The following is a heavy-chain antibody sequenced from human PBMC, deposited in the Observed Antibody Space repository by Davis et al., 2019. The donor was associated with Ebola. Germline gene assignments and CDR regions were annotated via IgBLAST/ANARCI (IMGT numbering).Heavy chain of an antibody. CDR1: GFTFDDYA. CDR3: AKGGGAIYACFHP. J-gene: IGHJ5*02. V-gene: IGHV3-9*01. Sequence: SLKISCAASGFTFDDYAMHWVRQPPGNGLAWVSGISCNSASIGYAASVKCRFTISRDNAKNSLYLQMNSLRAEDTAFYYGAKGGGAIYACFHPRGQGVLVTVSS. D-gene: IGHD3-16*01. CDR2: ISCNSASI.